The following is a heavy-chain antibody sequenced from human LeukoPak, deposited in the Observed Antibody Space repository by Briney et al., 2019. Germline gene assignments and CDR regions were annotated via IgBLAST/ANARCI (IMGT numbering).Heavy chain of an antibody. CDR1: GYTFTSYG. D-gene: IGHD5-18*01. V-gene: IGHV1-18*01. CDR3: ARDSRGYSYGPDAFDI. J-gene: IGHJ3*02. Sequence: ASVKVSCKASGYTFTSYGISWARQAPGQGLEWMGWISAYNGNTNYAQKLQGRVTMTTDTSTSTAYMELRSLRSDDTAVYYCARDSRGYSYGPDAFDIWGQGTMVTVSS. CDR2: ISAYNGNT.